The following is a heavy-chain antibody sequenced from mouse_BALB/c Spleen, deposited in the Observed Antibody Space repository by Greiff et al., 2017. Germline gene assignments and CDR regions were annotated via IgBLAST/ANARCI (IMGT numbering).Heavy chain of an antibody. CDR1: GFTFSSYA. CDR2: ISSGGSYT. V-gene: IGHV5-9-4*01. D-gene: IGHD1-1*01. J-gene: IGHJ3*01. CDR3: ARIPLTTGFAY. Sequence: EVKLVESGGGLVKPGGSLKLSCAASGFTFSSYAMSWVRQSPEKRLEWVAEISSGGSYTYYPDTVTGRFTISRDNAKNTLYLEMSSLRSEDKAMYYCARIPLTTGFAYWGQGTLVTVSA.